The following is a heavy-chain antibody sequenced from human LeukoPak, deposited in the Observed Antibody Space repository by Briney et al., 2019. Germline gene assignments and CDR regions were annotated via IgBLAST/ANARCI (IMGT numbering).Heavy chain of an antibody. Sequence: GGSLRLSCAASGFTFSSYAMSWVRQAPGKGLEWVSAISGGGDSTYYVDSVKGRFTISRDNSKNTLYLQMNSLRAEDTAVYYCARAPEWLSFQGGDYWGQGTLVTVSS. CDR1: GFTFSSYA. V-gene: IGHV3-23*01. CDR3: ARAPEWLSFQGGDY. D-gene: IGHD3-3*01. J-gene: IGHJ4*02. CDR2: ISGGGDST.